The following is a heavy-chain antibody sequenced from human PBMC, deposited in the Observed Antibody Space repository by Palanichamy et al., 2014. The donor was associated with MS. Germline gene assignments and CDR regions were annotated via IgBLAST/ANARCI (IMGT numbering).Heavy chain of an antibody. J-gene: IGHJ6*02. D-gene: IGHD4-17*01. V-gene: IGHV3-74*01. Sequence: EVQLVESGGGLVQPGGSLRLSCAASGFTFSSYWMHWVRQAPGKGLVWVSRINSDGSSTSYADSVKGRFTISRDNAKNTLYLQMNSLRAEDTAVYYCARVVLSYGDMIEAYYYYGMDVWGQGTTVTVSS. CDR2: INSDGSST. CDR1: GFTFSSYW. CDR3: ARVVLSYGDMIEAYYYYGMDV.